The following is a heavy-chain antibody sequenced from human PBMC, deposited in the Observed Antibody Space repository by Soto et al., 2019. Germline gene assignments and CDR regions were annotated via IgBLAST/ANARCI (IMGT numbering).Heavy chain of an antibody. CDR1: GFTFSSYS. CDR3: ARDLAQGAFDI. Sequence: GGSLRLSCAASGFTFSSYSMNWVRQAPGKGLEWVSSISSSSSYIYYADSVKGRFTISRDNAKNSLYLQMNSLRAEDTAVYYCARDLAQGAFDIWGQGTMVTVSS. V-gene: IGHV3-21*01. J-gene: IGHJ3*02. CDR2: ISSSSSYI.